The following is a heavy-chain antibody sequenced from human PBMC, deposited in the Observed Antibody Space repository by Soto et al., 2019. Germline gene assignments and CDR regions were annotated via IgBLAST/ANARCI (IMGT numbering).Heavy chain of an antibody. V-gene: IGHV4-59*01. D-gene: IGHD2-15*01. Sequence: QMHLQESGPGLVKPSETLSLTCTVSGGSISSSYWSWIRQPPGKGLEWLAYIYDDGSANYNPSLKSRATISLDMSKNQFSLKLTSVTAADPAVYYCARDKYCSGGSCRKNWFDPWGQGTLVTVSS. CDR1: GGSISSSY. J-gene: IGHJ5*02. CDR3: ARDKYCSGGSCRKNWFDP. CDR2: IYDDGSA.